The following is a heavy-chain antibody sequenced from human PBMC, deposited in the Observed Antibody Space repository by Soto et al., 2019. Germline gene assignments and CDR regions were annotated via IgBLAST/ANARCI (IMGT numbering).Heavy chain of an antibody. D-gene: IGHD2-15*01. V-gene: IGHV4-59*01. J-gene: IGHJ4*02. CDR2: VYYSGTT. CDR1: GGSISNNY. CDR3: ARGPSGDNY. Sequence: PSETLSLTCTVSGGSISNNYWSWIRQAPGKGLEWIGYVYYSGTTNYSPSLKSRVTISLDTSKNQFSLKLSSVTAADTAVYYCARGPSGDNYWGQGTLVTVSS.